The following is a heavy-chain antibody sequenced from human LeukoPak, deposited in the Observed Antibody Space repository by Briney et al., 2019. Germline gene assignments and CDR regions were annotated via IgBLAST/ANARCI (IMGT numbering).Heavy chain of an antibody. CDR1: GFSFSDAW. D-gene: IGHD2-21*01. CDR2: IQSKADGGTT. CDR3: ARYYGDSGSQYYFDY. J-gene: IGHJ4*02. Sequence: GRSLRVSCAASGFSFSDAWMSWVRQAPGKGLEWVGRIQSKADGGTTDYAAPVKGKFIISRDDSKNTLYLQMNSLKTEDTAVYYCARYYGDSGSQYYFDYWGQGTLVTVSS. V-gene: IGHV3-15*01.